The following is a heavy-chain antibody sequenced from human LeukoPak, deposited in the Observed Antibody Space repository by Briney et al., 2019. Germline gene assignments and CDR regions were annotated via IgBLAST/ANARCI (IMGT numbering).Heavy chain of an antibody. CDR3: ARSREGIGSIAEAGGKTEYYYYMDV. CDR2: ISAYNGNT. J-gene: IGHJ6*03. CDR1: GYTFTSYG. D-gene: IGHD6-13*01. V-gene: IGHV1-18*01. Sequence: ASVKVSCKASGYTFTSYGINWVRQAPGQGLEWMGWISAYNGNTNYAQKLQGRVTMTTDTSTSTAYMELRSLRSDETAVYYCARSREGIGSIAEAGGKTEYYYYMDVWGKGTTVSVSS.